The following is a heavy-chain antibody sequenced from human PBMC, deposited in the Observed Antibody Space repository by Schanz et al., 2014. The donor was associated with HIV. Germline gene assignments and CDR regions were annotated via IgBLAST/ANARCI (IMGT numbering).Heavy chain of an antibody. D-gene: IGHD6-13*01. V-gene: IGHV1-2*02. CDR1: GYTFIDYF. Sequence: QVQLVQSGAEGRKPGASVKVSCKTSGYTFIDYFIHWVRQAPGQGLEWMGWIDPNSGGFARKFNDRVTITRDTSSNTAYMELTRLRSDDTAVYFCTRVLQVAAAGDSWGQGTLVTVSS. CDR2: IDPNSGG. J-gene: IGHJ4*02. CDR3: TRVLQVAAAGDS.